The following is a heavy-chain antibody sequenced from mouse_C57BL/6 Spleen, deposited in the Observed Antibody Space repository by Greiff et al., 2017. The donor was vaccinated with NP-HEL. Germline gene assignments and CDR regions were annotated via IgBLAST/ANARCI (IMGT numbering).Heavy chain of an antibody. J-gene: IGHJ3*01. V-gene: IGHV5-4*01. CDR3: ARDAGYYFAY. Sequence: EVKLQESGGGLVKPGGSLKLSCAASGFTFSSYAMSWVRQTPEKRLEWVATISDGGSYTYYPDNVKGRFTISRDNAKNNLYLQMSHLKSEDTAMYYCARDAGYYFAYWGQGTLVTVSA. CDR1: GFTFSSYA. D-gene: IGHD2-3*01. CDR2: ISDGGSYT.